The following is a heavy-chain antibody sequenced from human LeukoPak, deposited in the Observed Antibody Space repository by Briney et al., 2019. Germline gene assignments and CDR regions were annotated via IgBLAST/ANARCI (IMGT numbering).Heavy chain of an antibody. Sequence: PGRSLRLSCAASGFTFSSYGMHWVRQAPGKGLEWVAVIWYDGSNKYYADSVKGRFTISRDNSKNTLYLQMNSLRAEDTAVYYCARDSNPWNLGSYYFDCWGQGTLVTVSP. CDR1: GFTFSSYG. CDR2: IWYDGSNK. V-gene: IGHV3-33*01. D-gene: IGHD1-1*01. J-gene: IGHJ4*02. CDR3: ARDSNPWNLGSYYFDC.